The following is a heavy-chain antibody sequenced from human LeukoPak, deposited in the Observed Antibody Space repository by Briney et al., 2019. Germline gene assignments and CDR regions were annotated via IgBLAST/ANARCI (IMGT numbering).Heavy chain of an antibody. CDR1: GFTLSSYG. CDR3: AREDCSGGRCWFDP. CDR2: IWYDGSNK. V-gene: IGHV3-33*01. Sequence: GGSLRLSCAASGFTLSSYGMHWVRQAPGKGLEWVAVIWYDGSNKYYADSVKGRFTISRDNSKNTLYLQMNSLRAEDTAVYYCAREDCSGGRCWFDPWGQGTLVTVSS. D-gene: IGHD2-15*01. J-gene: IGHJ5*02.